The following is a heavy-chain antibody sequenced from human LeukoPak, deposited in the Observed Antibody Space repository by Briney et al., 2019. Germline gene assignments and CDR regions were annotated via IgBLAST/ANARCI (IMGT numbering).Heavy chain of an antibody. CDR2: SSISSSNI. Sequence: QPGGSLRLSCAASGFTFSSYIMNWVRQAPGKGLEWVSYSSISSSNIYYADSGKGRFTISRDNSKNTMYLQMNSLRAEDPAVYYWSKGVSRSWSYYFDYWGQGTLVTVSS. CDR3: SKGVSRSWSYYFDY. J-gene: IGHJ4*02. CDR1: GFTFSSYI. D-gene: IGHD6-13*01. V-gene: IGHV3-48*01.